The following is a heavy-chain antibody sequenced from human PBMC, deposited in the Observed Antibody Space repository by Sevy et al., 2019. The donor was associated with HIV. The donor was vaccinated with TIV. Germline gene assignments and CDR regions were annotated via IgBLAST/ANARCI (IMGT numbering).Heavy chain of an antibody. V-gene: IGHV3-7*01. Sequence: GGSLRLSCAASGFTFSSYWMSWVRQAPGKGLEWVANIKQDGSEKYYVDSVKGRFTISRDNAKNSLYLQMNSLRAEDTAVYYCARAYDSSGRYYYGMDVWGQGTTVTVSS. CDR1: GFTFSSYW. CDR2: IKQDGSEK. J-gene: IGHJ6*02. CDR3: ARAYDSSGRYYYGMDV. D-gene: IGHD3-22*01.